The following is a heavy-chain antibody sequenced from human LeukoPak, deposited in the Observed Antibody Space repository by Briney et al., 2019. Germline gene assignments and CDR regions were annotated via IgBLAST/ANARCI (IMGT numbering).Heavy chain of an antibody. J-gene: IGHJ4*02. CDR1: GYSFTSSW. CDR3: ARYTDHYYFDH. CDR2: IYPGDSDT. D-gene: IGHD1-1*01. Sequence: GEYPKISCKGSGYSFTSSWIGWVRQMPGKGLEWMGIIYPGDSDTRYRPSFQGQVTISADKSISTAYLQWSSLNTSDTAMYYCARYTDHYYFDHWGQGTLVT. V-gene: IGHV5-51*01.